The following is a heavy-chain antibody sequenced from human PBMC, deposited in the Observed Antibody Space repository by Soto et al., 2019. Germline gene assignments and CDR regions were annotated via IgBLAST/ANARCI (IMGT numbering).Heavy chain of an antibody. CDR3: AKDKHNSGWYSFEY. CDR2: INSDGSST. V-gene: IGHV3-74*01. CDR1: GFTFSSYL. Sequence: GGSLRLSCAASGFTFSSYLMHWVRQAPGKGLVWVSRINSDGSSTSYADSVKGRFTISRDNAKNTLYLQMNSLRAEDTAVYYCAKDKHNSGWYSFEYWGQGTLVTVSS. D-gene: IGHD6-19*01. J-gene: IGHJ4*02.